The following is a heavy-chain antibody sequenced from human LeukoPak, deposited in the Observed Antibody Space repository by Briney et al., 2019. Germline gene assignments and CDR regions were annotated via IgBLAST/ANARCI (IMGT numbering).Heavy chain of an antibody. CDR2: IIPIFGTA. CDR1: GGTFSSYA. D-gene: IGHD6-19*01. V-gene: IGHV1-69*05. CDR3: ARLGAVADNFDY. Sequence: SVKVSCKASGGTFSSYAISWVRQAPGQGLEWMGRIIPIFGTANYAQKFQGRVTITTDESASTAYMELSSLRSEDTAVYYCARLGAVADNFDYWGQGTLVTVSS. J-gene: IGHJ4*02.